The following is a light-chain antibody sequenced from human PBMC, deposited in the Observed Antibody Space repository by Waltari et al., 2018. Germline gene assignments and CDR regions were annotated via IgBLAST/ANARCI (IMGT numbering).Light chain of an antibody. V-gene: IGKV4-1*01. Sequence: DIVMTQSPDSLAVSLGEGATINCKSSQTILSGSTNKDYLAWYQQKPGQPPKLLISWASSREFGVPDRFSGSGSGTLFTLTISSLQAEDVAVYFCQQYYSVPYTFGQGTKLEI. CDR2: WAS. CDR3: QQYYSVPYT. J-gene: IGKJ2*01. CDR1: QTILSGSTNKDY.